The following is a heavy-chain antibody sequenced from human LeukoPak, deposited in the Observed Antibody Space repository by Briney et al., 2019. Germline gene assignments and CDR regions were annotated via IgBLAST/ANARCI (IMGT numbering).Heavy chain of an antibody. Sequence: PSQTLSLTCTVSGGSISRGSYYWTWIRQPAGKGLEWIGRIYTGGSTNYNPSLKSRVTISVDTSKNQFSLKLSSVTAADTAVYYCAREYVRYFDYWGQGTLVTVSS. CDR3: AREYVRYFDY. CDR1: GGSISRGSYY. J-gene: IGHJ4*02. CDR2: IYTGGST. V-gene: IGHV4-61*02. D-gene: IGHD2-8*01.